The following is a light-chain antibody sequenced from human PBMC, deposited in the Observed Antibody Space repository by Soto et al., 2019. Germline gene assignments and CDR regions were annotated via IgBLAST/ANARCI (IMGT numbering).Light chain of an antibody. CDR1: QNINNY. CDR3: QQYEDLPT. Sequence: DIQMTPSPSSLSASVGDRVTITCQASQNINNYLNWYQQKPGRAPKLLIYDESNLEAGVPSRFMGSGSATGFTSTISRLQPEDIATYYCQQYEDLPTFGQGTRLEIK. J-gene: IGKJ5*01. CDR2: DES. V-gene: IGKV1-33*01.